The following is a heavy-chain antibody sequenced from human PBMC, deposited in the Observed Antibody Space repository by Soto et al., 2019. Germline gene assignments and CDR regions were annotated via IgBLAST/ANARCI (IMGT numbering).Heavy chain of an antibody. CDR3: ARGGGYYYNTGGYYADY. CDR2: IFQSGST. Sequence: SETLSLTCTVSGYSISTDYYWGWIRQPPGKGLEWIGSIFQSGSTYYNPSLKSRVPISVDTSKNQFSLKLRSVTAADTAVYYCARGGGYYYNTGGYYADYWGQGTLVTVS. J-gene: IGHJ4*02. D-gene: IGHD3-22*01. CDR1: GYSISTDYY. V-gene: IGHV4-38-2*02.